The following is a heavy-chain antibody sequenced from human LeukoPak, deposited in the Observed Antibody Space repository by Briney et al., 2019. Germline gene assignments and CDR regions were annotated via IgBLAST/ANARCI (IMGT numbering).Heavy chain of an antibody. D-gene: IGHD6-19*01. CDR1: GGSFSGYY. V-gene: IGHV4-34*01. CDR3: ARGVGSGWYTPLYNWFDP. J-gene: IGHJ5*02. CDR2: INHSGST. Sequence: SETLSLTCAVYGGSFSGYYWSWIRQPPGKGLEWIGEINHSGSTNYNPSLKSRVTISVDTSKNQFSLKLSSVTAADTAVYYCARGVGSGWYTPLYNWFDPWGQGALVTVSS.